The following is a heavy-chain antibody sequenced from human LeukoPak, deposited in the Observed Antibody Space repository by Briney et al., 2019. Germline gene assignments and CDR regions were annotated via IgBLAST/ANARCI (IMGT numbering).Heavy chain of an antibody. CDR3: ATDVTGSEDR. CDR2: MDTDGRTT. V-gene: IGHV3-74*01. J-gene: IGHJ5*02. D-gene: IGHD6-25*01. Sequence: GGSLRLSCVVSGFPFGNFWMHWVRQVPGKGLVWVTRMDTDGRTTDYADSVKGRFTISRDNARNTLYLQMRSLRADDTALYYCATDVTGSEDRWGQGTLVTVSS. CDR1: GFPFGNFW.